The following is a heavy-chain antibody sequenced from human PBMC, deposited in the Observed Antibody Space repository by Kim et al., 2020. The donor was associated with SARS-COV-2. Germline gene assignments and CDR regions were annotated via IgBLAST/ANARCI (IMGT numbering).Heavy chain of an antibody. Sequence: GGSLRLSCAASGFTFTKFWMTWVRQAPGKGLEWVANIREDGSEKYYVDSVKGRFTISRDNAKNSLSLQMNGLRAEDTAVYYCAIGWGWYEHCGQGTLFTVPA. J-gene: IGHJ5*02. D-gene: IGHD1-26*01. CDR2: IREDGSEK. CDR1: GFTFTKFW. CDR3: AIGWGWYEH. V-gene: IGHV3-7*03.